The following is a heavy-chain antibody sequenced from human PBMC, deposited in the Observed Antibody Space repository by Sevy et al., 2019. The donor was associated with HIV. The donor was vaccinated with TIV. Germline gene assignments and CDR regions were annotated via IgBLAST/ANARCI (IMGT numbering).Heavy chain of an antibody. CDR1: GLTFSSYW. CDR2: IKQDGSEK. D-gene: IGHD5-12*01. V-gene: IGHV3-7*01. Sequence: GGSLRLSCAASGLTFSSYWMSWVRQAPGKGLEWVAYIKQDGSEKYYVDSVKGRFTISRDNAKNSLYLQMNSLRAEDTAVYYCARGWDIVATTQGGAFDIWGQWTMVTVSS. CDR3: ARGWDIVATTQGGAFDI. J-gene: IGHJ3*02.